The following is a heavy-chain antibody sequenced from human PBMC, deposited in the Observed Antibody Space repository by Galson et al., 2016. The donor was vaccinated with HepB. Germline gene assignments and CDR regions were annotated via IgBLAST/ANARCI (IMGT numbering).Heavy chain of an antibody. CDR1: GFVLSDYY. CDR3: ARDLKFRNWFDP. CDR2: ISTSGTYT. D-gene: IGHD2-21*01. Sequence: TLRLSCAASGFVLSDYYLSWLRQAPGKGLEWISDISTSGTYTDYADSVKGRYTISRDNAHNSLFLRMNNLRAEDTAVYFCARDLKFRNWFDPWGQGTLVAVSS. J-gene: IGHJ5*02. V-gene: IGHV3-11*06.